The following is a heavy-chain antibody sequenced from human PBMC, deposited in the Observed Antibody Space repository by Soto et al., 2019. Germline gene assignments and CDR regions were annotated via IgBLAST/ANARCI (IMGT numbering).Heavy chain of an antibody. CDR2: IYYSGST. Sequence: SETLSLTCTISGGSISSSSYYWGWIRQPPGKGLEWIGSIYYSGSTYYNPSLKSRVTISVDTSKNQFSLKLSSVTAADTAVYYCARHSIAVAGLVGWFDPWGQGTLVTVSS. V-gene: IGHV4-39*01. CDR3: ARHSIAVAGLVGWFDP. CDR1: GGSISSSSYY. D-gene: IGHD6-19*01. J-gene: IGHJ5*02.